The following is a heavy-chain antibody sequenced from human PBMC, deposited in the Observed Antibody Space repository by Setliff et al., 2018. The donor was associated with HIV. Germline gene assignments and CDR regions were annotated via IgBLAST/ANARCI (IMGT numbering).Heavy chain of an antibody. CDR3: ARVLLYNSALDN. D-gene: IGHD6-25*01. CDR2: IYGSGDT. CDR1: GFTLINTY. V-gene: IGHV3-66*02. Sequence: LRLSCAASGFTLINTYMAWVRQAPGKGLEWVSTIYGSGDTYHADSVKGRFTLSRDPSKNTMYLQMNSLRREDTAVYYCARVLLYNSALDNWGQGTLVTVSS. J-gene: IGHJ4*02.